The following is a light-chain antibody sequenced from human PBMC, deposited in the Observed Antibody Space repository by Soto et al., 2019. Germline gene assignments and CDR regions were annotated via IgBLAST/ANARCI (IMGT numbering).Light chain of an antibody. CDR2: DAS. V-gene: IGKV3-11*01. CDR3: QQRSNWPLT. J-gene: IGKJ4*01. Sequence: EIVLTQSPATLSLSPGERATLSCRASQSVSSYLAWYQQKPGQAPRLLIYDASNRATGIPARFSGSGSGADFTLTISSLEPEDVGVYYCQQRSNWPLTFGGGNKVEIK. CDR1: QSVSSY.